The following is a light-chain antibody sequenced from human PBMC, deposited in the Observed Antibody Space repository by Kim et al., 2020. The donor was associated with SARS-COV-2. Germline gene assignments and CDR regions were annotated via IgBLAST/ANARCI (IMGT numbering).Light chain of an antibody. CDR3: NSRDSSGNPV. Sequence: VALGQTVRITCQGDSLRSYYASWYQKKPGQAPVLVIYGKNNRPSGIPDRFSGSSSGNTASLTITGAQAEDEADYYCNSRDSSGNPVFGGGTQLTVL. CDR1: SLRSYY. CDR2: GKN. J-gene: IGLJ2*01. V-gene: IGLV3-19*01.